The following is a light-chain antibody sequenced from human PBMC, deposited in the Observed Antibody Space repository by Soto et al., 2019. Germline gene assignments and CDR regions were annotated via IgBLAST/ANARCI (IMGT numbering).Light chain of an antibody. CDR3: QKCKIAPFT. J-gene: IGKJ4*01. V-gene: IGKV1-27*01. CDR1: QDISNF. Sequence: DIQMTQSPSSLSAFVGDTVTITCRASQDISNFLAWYQQKPGKVPKLLIYAASTLQSGVPSRFSGSGSGTDFTLTISSQQPEDVATYYCQKCKIAPFTVGGGTKVEMK. CDR2: AAS.